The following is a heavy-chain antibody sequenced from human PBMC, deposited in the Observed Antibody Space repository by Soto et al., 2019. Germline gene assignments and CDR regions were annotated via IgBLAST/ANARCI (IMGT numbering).Heavy chain of an antibody. Sequence: LRLSCAASGFTFSSYAMHWVRQAPGKGLEYVSAISSNGCSTYYADSVKGRCTISRDTSKNTLYPLMGSLRAEDMAVYYCAKRDMEGAPHYYYGMHVWGQGTTVTVSS. CDR3: AKRDMEGAPHYYYGMHV. CDR1: GFTFSSYA. D-gene: IGHD3-16*01. V-gene: IGHV3-64*02. CDR2: ISSNGCST. J-gene: IGHJ6*02.